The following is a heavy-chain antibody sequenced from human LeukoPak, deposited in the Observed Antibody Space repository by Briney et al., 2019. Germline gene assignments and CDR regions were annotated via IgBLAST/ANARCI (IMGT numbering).Heavy chain of an antibody. CDR2: IWYDGSNK. D-gene: IGHD5-12*01. CDR3: ARSGGYSGYDFQYYFDY. CDR1: GFTFSSYG. Sequence: GGSLRLSCAASGFTFSSYGMHWVRQAPGKGLEWVAVIWYDGSNKYYADSVKGRFTISRDNSKNTLYLQMSSLRAEDTAVYYCARSGGYSGYDFQYYFDYWGQGTLVTVSS. J-gene: IGHJ4*02. V-gene: IGHV3-33*01.